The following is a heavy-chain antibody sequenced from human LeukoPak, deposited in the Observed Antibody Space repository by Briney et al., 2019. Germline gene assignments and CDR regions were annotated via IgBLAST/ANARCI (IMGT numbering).Heavy chain of an antibody. V-gene: IGHV4-39*01. Sequence: SETLSLTCTVSGGSISSTYDHWDWIRQPPGKGLEWMGSIRYSGTTYYNPSLKGRVTIFVDTSNNQFSLRLSSGTAANTVVYYCARRLHYFDYWGQGSLVTVSS. CDR2: IRYSGTT. CDR1: GGSISSTYDH. J-gene: IGHJ4*02. CDR3: ARRLHYFDY. D-gene: IGHD2-21*02.